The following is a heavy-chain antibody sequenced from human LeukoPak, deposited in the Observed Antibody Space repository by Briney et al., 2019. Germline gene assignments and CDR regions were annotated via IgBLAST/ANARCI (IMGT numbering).Heavy chain of an antibody. CDR2: IYYSGST. V-gene: IGHV4-59*01. D-gene: IGHD3-22*01. Sequence: ETLSLTFTVSGGSISSYYWSWIRQPPGKGLEWIGYIYYSGSTNYHPSLKSRVTISVDTSKNQFSLKLSSVTAADTAVYYCARSYYYDSSGYYYYFDYWGQGTLVTVSS. J-gene: IGHJ4*02. CDR1: GGSISSYY. CDR3: ARSYYYDSSGYYYYFDY.